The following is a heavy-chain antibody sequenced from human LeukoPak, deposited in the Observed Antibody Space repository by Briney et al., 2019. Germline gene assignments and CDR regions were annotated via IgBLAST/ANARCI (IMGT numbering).Heavy chain of an antibody. J-gene: IGHJ4*02. CDR2: ISGSGGST. V-gene: IGHV3-23*01. D-gene: IGHD2/OR15-2a*01. CDR1: GFTFRSYP. CDR3: AKERTQTTSFDY. Sequence: GGSLRLTCAASGFTFRSYPMNWVRQAPGKGLEWVSTISGSGGSTYYADSVKGRFTISRDNSKNTLYLQMNRLRAEDTAVYYCAKERTQTTSFDYWGQGTLVTVSS.